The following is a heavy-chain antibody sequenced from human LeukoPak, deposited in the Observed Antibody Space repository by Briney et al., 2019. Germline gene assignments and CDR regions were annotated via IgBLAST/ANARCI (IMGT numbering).Heavy chain of an antibody. J-gene: IGHJ4*02. CDR2: IYYSGST. Sequence: PSETLSLNCTVSGGSISSGDYYWSWIRQPPGKGLEWIGYIYYSGSTYYNPSLKSRVTISVDTSKNQFSLKLSSVTAADTAVYYCARAWSTTVTTLFDYWGQGTLVTVSS. CDR3: ARAWSTTVTTLFDY. D-gene: IGHD4-17*01. V-gene: IGHV4-30-4*08. CDR1: GGSISSGDYY.